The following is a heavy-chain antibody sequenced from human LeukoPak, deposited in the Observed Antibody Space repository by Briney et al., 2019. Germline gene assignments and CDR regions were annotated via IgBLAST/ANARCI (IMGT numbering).Heavy chain of an antibody. J-gene: IGHJ4*02. CDR1: VDSVSSNSTA. CDR2: TYFRSKWYD. V-gene: IGHV6-1*01. D-gene: IGHD5/OR15-5a*01. Sequence: SQTLSLTCAISVDSVSSNSTAWNSIRQSPSRGLEWLGRTYFRSKWYDDYAVSVKSRITINPDTSKNQFSLQLNSVTPEDTAVYHSVAGYSVYGGTTDYWGQGALVTVSS. CDR3: VAGYSVYGGTTDY.